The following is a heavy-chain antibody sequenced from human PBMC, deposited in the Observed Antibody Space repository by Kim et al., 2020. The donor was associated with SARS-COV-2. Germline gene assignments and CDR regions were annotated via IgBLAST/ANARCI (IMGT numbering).Heavy chain of an antibody. CDR1: GGSISSYY. CDR3: ARGKRITIFGVVREMDV. V-gene: IGHV4-59*13. D-gene: IGHD3-3*01. CDR2: IYYSGST. Sequence: SETLSLTCTVSGGSISSYYWSWIRQPPGKGLEWIGYIYYSGSTNYNPSLKSGVTISVDKSKNQFPLKLSSGTAADTAVYYCARGKRITIFGVVREMDVWGQGTTVTVSS. J-gene: IGHJ6*02.